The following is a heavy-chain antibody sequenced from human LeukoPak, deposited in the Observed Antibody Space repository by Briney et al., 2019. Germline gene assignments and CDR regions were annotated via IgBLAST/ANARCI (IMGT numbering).Heavy chain of an antibody. D-gene: IGHD3-16*01. CDR1: GFTFTTYW. V-gene: IGHV3-74*01. CDR3: AREAGRRGYFDY. Sequence: PGGSLRLSCAASGFTFTTYWMHWVRQAPGKGLVWVSHINGDGSITSYADSVKGRFTISRDNAKNTLYLQMNSLRAEDTAVYYCAREAGRRGYFDYWGQGTLVTVSS. CDR2: INGDGSIT. J-gene: IGHJ4*02.